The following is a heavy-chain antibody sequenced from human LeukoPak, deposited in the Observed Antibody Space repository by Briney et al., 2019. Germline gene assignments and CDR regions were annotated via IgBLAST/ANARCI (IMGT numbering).Heavy chain of an antibody. CDR3: ARDRAVVAAVHNWFDP. CDR1: GYTFTGYY. J-gene: IGHJ5*02. Sequence: ASVKVSCKASGYTFTGYYMHWVRQAPGQGLEWMGWINPNSGGTNYAQKFQGRVTMTRDTSISTAYMELSRLRSDDTAVYYCARDRAVVAAVHNWFDPWGQGTLVTASS. D-gene: IGHD5-12*01. V-gene: IGHV1-2*02. CDR2: INPNSGGT.